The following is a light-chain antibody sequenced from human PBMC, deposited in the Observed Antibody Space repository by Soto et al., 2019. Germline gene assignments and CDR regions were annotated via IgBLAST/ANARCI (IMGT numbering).Light chain of an antibody. CDR3: QQRHMWPIT. J-gene: IGKJ5*01. CDR1: QSISSY. CDR2: AAS. Sequence: DIQMAQSPSSLSASVGVRVTITCRASQSISSYLNWYQQKPGKAPKLLIYAASSLQSGVPSRFSGSGSGTDFTLTISSLEPEDSAVYYCQQRHMWPITFGQGTRLEIK. V-gene: IGKV1-39*01.